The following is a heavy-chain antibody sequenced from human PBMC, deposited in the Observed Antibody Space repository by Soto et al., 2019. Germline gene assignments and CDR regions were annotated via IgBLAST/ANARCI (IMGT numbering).Heavy chain of an antibody. CDR1: GFTFSDAW. CDR2: IKSKSDGGTT. Sequence: PGGSRRLSWAASGFTFSDAWMSWVRQAPGKGLDWVGRIKSKSDGGTTEYAAPVRGRFTISRDDSKNTLYLQMNSLKTEDTAVYYCTTDLWRIAVVVGSTGYFNPWGQGTPVTVSS. J-gene: IGHJ1*01. CDR3: TTDLWRIAVVVGSTGYFNP. D-gene: IGHD6-19*01. V-gene: IGHV3-15*01.